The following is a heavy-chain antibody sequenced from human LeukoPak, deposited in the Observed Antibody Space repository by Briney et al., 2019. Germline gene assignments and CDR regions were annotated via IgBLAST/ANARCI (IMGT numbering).Heavy chain of an antibody. J-gene: IGHJ2*01. Sequence: GGSLRLSCAASGFTFSSYAMSWVRQAPGKGLEWVSGISGSGGSTYYADSVKGRFTISRDNSKNTLYLQMNSLRAEDTALYYCAKSSYVLEWLLRWYFDLWGRGTLVTVSS. D-gene: IGHD3-3*01. CDR1: GFTFSSYA. CDR3: AKSSYVLEWLLRWYFDL. CDR2: ISGSGGST. V-gene: IGHV3-23*01.